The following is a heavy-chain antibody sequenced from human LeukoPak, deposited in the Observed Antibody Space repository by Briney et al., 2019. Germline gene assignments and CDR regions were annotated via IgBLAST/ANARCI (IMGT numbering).Heavy chain of an antibody. CDR1: GGSISSYY. Sequence: SETLSLTCTVSGGSISSYYWSWIRQPPGKGLEWIGYISYSGSTNYNPSLKSRVTVSVDTSKNQFSLKLTSVTAADTAVYYCARGRSRYNYAPPDYWGQGTLVTVSS. CDR2: ISYSGST. J-gene: IGHJ4*02. CDR3: ARGRSRYNYAPPDY. D-gene: IGHD5-18*01. V-gene: IGHV4-59*01.